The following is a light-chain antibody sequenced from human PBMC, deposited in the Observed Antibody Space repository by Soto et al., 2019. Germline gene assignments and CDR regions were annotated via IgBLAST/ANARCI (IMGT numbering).Light chain of an antibody. CDR2: DAS. CDR1: QSVSSY. V-gene: IGKV3-11*01. CDR3: QQRSIWPLT. Sequence: EIVMTQSPATLSLSPGDRATLACMASQSVSSYFAWYQQKPGQAPRLLIYDASNRATGIPARFSGSGSGTDFTLTISSLEAEDFAVYYCQQRSIWPLTFGQGTRLEI. J-gene: IGKJ5*01.